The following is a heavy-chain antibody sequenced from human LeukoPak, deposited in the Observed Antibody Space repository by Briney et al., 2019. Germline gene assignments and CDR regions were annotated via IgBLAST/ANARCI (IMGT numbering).Heavy chain of an antibody. J-gene: IGHJ2*01. Sequence: PGGSLRLFCAASDFTVSGKYMTWVRQAPGKGLECVSVIYSGGSTLYADSVKGRFSIPRDNYRNTLNLQMNSLRVEDTGVYYCARGGRWDYFFDLWGRGTLVTVSS. CDR3: ARGGRWDYFFDL. CDR1: DFTVSGKY. V-gene: IGHV3-53*01. D-gene: IGHD1-26*01. CDR2: IYSGGST.